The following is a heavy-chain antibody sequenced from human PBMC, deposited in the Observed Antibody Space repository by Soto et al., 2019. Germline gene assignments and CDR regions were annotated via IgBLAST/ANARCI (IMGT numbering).Heavy chain of an antibody. CDR1: GYTFTSYA. J-gene: IGHJ2*01. D-gene: IGHD1-26*01. Sequence: QVQLVQSGAEVKKPGASVKVSCKASGYTFTSYATHWVRQAPGQRLEWMGWINAGNGNTKYSQKFQGRVTITRDTSASTAYMELRSLRSEDTTVYYCARGGSLYWYFDLWGRGTLVTVSS. CDR2: INAGNGNT. V-gene: IGHV1-3*01. CDR3: ARGGSLYWYFDL.